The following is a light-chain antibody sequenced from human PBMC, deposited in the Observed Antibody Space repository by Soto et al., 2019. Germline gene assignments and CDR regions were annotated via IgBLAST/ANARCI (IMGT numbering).Light chain of an antibody. CDR3: SAWDDSLSGPV. CDR2: STD. CDR1: TSNIGTNY. J-gene: IGLJ2*01. V-gene: IGLV1-47*02. Sequence: QSVLTQPPSASGTPGQRVTISCSGSTSNIGTNYIYWYQQLPGTAPKLVVYSTDRRPSGVPGRFSGSKSGTSAFLAITGLRSEDEANYYCSAWDDSLSGPVFGGGTK.